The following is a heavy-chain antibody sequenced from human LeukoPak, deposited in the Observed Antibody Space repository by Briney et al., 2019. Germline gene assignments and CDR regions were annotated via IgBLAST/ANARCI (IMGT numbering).Heavy chain of an antibody. CDR1: GASINKYH. D-gene: IGHD5-12*01. J-gene: IGHJ4*02. Sequence: SETLSLTCTVSGASINKYHWSWIRQPPGKGLEWIGFLFYTGVTNYNPSLKSRVTISLDASQNQFSLKLSSVTAADTAVYYCATNSGYYKWDYWGQGILVTVPS. V-gene: IGHV4-59*12. CDR3: ATNSGYYKWDY. CDR2: LFYTGVT.